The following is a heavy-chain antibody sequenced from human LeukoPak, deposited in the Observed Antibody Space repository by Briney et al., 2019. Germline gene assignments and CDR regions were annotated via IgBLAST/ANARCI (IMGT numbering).Heavy chain of an antibody. D-gene: IGHD1-1*01. CDR2: ISWDGGTT. J-gene: IGHJ4*02. Sequence: GGSLRLSCAASGFTFDDYTMHWVRQAPGKGLEWVSLISWDGGTTHYADSVNGRFTISRDNSTNSLYLQMNSLRTEDTALYYCAKGSTTGTTTASDFWGQGTLVTVSS. CDR1: GFTFDDYT. CDR3: AKGSTTGTTTASDF. V-gene: IGHV3-43*01.